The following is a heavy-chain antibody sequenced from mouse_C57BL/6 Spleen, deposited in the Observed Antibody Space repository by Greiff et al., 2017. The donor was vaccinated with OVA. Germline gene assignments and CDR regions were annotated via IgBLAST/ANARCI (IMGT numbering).Heavy chain of an antibody. V-gene: IGHV1-19*01. CDR1: GYTFTDYY. Sequence: EVQLQQSGPVLVKPGASVKMSCKASGYTFTDYYMNWVKQSHGKSLEWIGVINPYNGGTSYNQKFKGKATLTVDKSSSTAYMELNSLTSEDSAVYYCARKRDVFYAMDYWGQGTSVTVSS. CDR2: INPYNGGT. J-gene: IGHJ4*01. CDR3: ARKRDVFYAMDY.